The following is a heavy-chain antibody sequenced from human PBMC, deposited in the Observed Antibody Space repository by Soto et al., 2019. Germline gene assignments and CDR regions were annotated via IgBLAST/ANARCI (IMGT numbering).Heavy chain of an antibody. J-gene: IGHJ4*02. D-gene: IGHD3-22*01. CDR1: GGSISSGGYY. Sequence: QVQLQESGPGLVKPSQTLSLTCTVSGGSISSGGYYWSWIRQHPGKGLEWIGYIYYSGSTYYNPSLKSRVTISVDTSKNHVSLKLSSVTAADTAVYYCARGIRDSSGYYLDYWGQGNLVTVAS. CDR3: ARGIRDSSGYYLDY. V-gene: IGHV4-31*03. CDR2: IYYSGST.